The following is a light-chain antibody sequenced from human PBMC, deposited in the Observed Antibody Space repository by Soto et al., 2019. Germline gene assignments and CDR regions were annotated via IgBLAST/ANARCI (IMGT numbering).Light chain of an antibody. CDR2: GAS. CDR1: QSVRSNS. CDR3: QQYGRSPPT. Sequence: EIVLTQSPGTLSLSPGERATLSCRANQSVRSNSLAWYQQKPGQAPRLLIYGASTRATGIPDRFSGSGSGTDFTLTITRLEPEDFAVFYCQQYGRSPPTFGGGTNMEIK. J-gene: IGKJ4*01. V-gene: IGKV3-20*01.